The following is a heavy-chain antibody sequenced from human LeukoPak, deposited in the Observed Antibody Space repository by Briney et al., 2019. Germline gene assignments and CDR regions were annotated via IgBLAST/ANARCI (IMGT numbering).Heavy chain of an antibody. Sequence: SETLSLTCTVSGYSISSGYYWGWIRQPPGKGLEWIGSIYHSGSTYYNPSLKSRVTISVDTSKNQFSLKLSSVTAADTAVYYCARVPTVVISMGLDYWGQGTLVTVSS. J-gene: IGHJ4*02. CDR3: ARVPTVVISMGLDY. D-gene: IGHD4-23*01. CDR2: IYHSGST. V-gene: IGHV4-38-2*02. CDR1: GYSISSGYY.